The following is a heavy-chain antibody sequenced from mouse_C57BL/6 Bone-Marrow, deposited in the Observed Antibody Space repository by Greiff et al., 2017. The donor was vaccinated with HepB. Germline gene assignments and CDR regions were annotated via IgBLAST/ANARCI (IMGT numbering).Heavy chain of an antibody. CDR1: GYTFTNYW. V-gene: IGHV1-7*01. CDR2: FNPSNGYT. J-gene: IGHJ2*01. Sequence: VQLQQSGAELAKPGASVKMSCEASGYTFTNYWIHWIKQRPGQGLEWIGYFNPSNGYTKYSQKFKDKATLTAEKSSSTAYMKLSSLTSEDSAVYYCATLWYGGGDYWGQGTTLTVSS. CDR3: ATLWYGGGDY. D-gene: IGHD1-1*02.